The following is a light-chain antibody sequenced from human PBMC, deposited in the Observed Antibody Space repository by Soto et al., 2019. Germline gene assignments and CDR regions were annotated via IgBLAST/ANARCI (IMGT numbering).Light chain of an antibody. CDR1: SSDVGAYNY. V-gene: IGLV2-8*01. Sequence: QSVLTQPPSASGSPGQSVTLSCTGTSSDVGAYNYVSWYQQHSGKAPNLIIYEVSERPSGVPDRFSGSKSGNTASLTVSGLQAEDEADYYCSSYAGNNRGVFGGGTKLTVL. J-gene: IGLJ2*01. CDR2: EVS. CDR3: SSYAGNNRGV.